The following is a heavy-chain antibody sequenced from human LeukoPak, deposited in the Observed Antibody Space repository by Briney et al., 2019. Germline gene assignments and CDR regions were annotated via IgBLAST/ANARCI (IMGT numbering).Heavy chain of an antibody. Sequence: PGGSLRLSCAASGFTFSSYAMSWVRQAPGKGLEWVSAISGSGGSTYYADSVKGRFTISRDNSKNTLYLQMNSLRAEDTAVYYCAKDSRRYCSSTSCYTTDYWGQGTLVTVSS. CDR1: GFTFSSYA. CDR3: AKDSRRYCSSTSCYTTDY. J-gene: IGHJ4*02. CDR2: ISGSGGST. D-gene: IGHD2-2*02. V-gene: IGHV3-23*01.